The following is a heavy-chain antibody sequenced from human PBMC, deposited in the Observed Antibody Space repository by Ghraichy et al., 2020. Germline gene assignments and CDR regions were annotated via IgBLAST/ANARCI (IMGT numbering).Heavy chain of an antibody. J-gene: IGHJ6*02. V-gene: IGHV4-34*01. D-gene: IGHD6-13*01. CDR1: GGSFSGYY. CDR3: ARRHSSSWFYYYYGMDV. CDR2: INHSGST. Sequence: SQTLSLTCAVYGGSFSGYYWSWIRQPPGKGLEWIGEINHSGSTNYNPSLKSRVTISVDTSKNQFSLKLSSVTAADTAVYYCARRHSSSWFYYYYGMDVWGQGTTVTVSS.